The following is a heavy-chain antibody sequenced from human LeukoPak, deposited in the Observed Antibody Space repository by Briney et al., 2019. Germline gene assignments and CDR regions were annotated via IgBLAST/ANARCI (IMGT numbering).Heavy chain of an antibody. V-gene: IGHV5-51*01. CDR3: ASSGYSSGWSEEYDAFDI. D-gene: IGHD6-19*01. Sequence: GESLKISCKGSGYSFTSYWIGWVRQMPGKGLEWMGIIYPGDSDTRYSPSFQGQVTISADKSISTAYLQWSSLKASDTAMYHCASSGYSSGWSEEYDAFDIWGQGTMVTVSS. CDR2: IYPGDSDT. J-gene: IGHJ3*02. CDR1: GYSFTSYW.